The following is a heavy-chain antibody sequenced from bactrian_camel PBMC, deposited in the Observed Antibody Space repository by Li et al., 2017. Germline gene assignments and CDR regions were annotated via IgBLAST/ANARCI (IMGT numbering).Heavy chain of an antibody. Sequence: HVQLVESGGGSVQVGGSLRLSCSAAGYSDASYCMGWFRQTTNSEREGVASLDGEGWETYSDSVKGRFTISQDNAKITLTVYLQMNSLKPEDTAMYYCKTKACGRWYKTSGYWGQGTQVTVS. V-gene: IGHV3S55*01. J-gene: IGHJ6*01. CDR1: GYSDASYC. CDR3: KTKACGRWYKTSGY. D-gene: IGHD6*01. CDR2: LDGEGWE.